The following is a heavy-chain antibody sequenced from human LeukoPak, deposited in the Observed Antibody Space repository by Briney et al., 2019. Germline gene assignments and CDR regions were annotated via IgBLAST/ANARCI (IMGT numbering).Heavy chain of an antibody. CDR2: INPNSGGT. Sequence: ASVKVSCKASGYTFTGYYMHWVRQAPGQGLEWMGRINPNSGGTNYAQKFQGRVTMTRDTSISTAYMELSRLGSDDTAVYYCARVIGLSRIVGAPSPPGYWGQGTLVTVSS. J-gene: IGHJ4*02. CDR3: ARVIGLSRIVGAPSPPGY. V-gene: IGHV1-2*06. CDR1: GYTFTGYY. D-gene: IGHD1-26*01.